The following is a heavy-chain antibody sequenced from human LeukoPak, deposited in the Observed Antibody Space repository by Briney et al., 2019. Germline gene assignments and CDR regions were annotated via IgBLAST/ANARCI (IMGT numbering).Heavy chain of an antibody. J-gene: IGHJ5*02. V-gene: IGHV3-33*08. D-gene: IGHD4-17*01. CDR3: ARGGVPFYGDYDWFDP. Sequence: GGSLRLSCAASGFTFSSYGMHWVRQAPGKGLEWVAVIWYDGSNKYYADSVKGRFTISRDNSRNTLYLQMNSLRAEDTAVYYCARGGVPFYGDYDWFDPWGQGTLVTVSS. CDR1: GFTFSSYG. CDR2: IWYDGSNK.